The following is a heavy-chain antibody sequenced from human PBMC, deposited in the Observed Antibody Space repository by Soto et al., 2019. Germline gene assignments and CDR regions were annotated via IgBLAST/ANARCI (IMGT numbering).Heavy chain of an antibody. CDR1: GDTFNTFTNY. CDR2: IYNSCTT. J-gene: IGHJ4*02. Sequence: SDTLSLTCTGSGDTFNTFTNYWILILQPKGQGLEGSGYIYNSCTTKYNPSLKSLVTISVYTSNNQFSLNLSSVTDADTAVYFCSKANTTMIVRETYWGQGTLVTVSS. D-gene: IGHD3-22*01. CDR3: SKANTTMIVRETY. V-gene: IGHV4-61*01.